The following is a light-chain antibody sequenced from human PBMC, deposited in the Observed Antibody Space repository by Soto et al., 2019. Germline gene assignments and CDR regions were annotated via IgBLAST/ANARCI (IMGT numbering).Light chain of an antibody. V-gene: IGKV1-5*01. CDR2: DAS. Sequence: DIQMTQSPTTLSASVGDRVTITPRASQSISSWLAWYQQKPGKAPKLLIYDASSLESGVPSRFSGSGSGTESTLTISSLQPDDFATYYCQQYNSYPWTFGQGTKADIK. CDR1: QSISSW. J-gene: IGKJ1*01. CDR3: QQYNSYPWT.